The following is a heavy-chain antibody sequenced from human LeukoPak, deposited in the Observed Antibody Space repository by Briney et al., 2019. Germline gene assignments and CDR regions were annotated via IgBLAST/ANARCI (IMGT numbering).Heavy chain of an antibody. V-gene: IGHV5-51*01. CDR2: IYPGDSDT. D-gene: IGHD3-10*01. CDR3: TKGVSGTYFGMDV. Sequence: RGESLKISCKGSGYSFTSYWIGWVRQMPGKGLEWMGIIYPGDSDTTYSPSFEGQVTVSADKSISTAYLQWSSLKASDTAVYYCTKGVSGTYFGMDVWGQGTTVTVSS. CDR1: GYSFTSYW. J-gene: IGHJ6*02.